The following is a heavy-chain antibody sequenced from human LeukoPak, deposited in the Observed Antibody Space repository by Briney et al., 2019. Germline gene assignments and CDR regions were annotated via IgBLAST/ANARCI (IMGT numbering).Heavy chain of an antibody. CDR3: AKMRWELNYFDY. J-gene: IGHJ4*02. V-gene: IGHV3-74*01. D-gene: IGHD4-23*01. CDR2: IKGDGIST. Sequence: GGSLRLSCAASGFNFSSNWMHWVRHAPGQGLVWVSRIKGDGISTNYADSVKGRFTISRDIAKNTLYLQMNSLRAEDTAIYYCAKMRWELNYFDYWGQGTLVTVSS. CDR1: GFNFSSNW.